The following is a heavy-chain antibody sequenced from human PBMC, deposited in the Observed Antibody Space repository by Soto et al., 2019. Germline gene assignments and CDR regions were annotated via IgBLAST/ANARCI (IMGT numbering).Heavy chain of an antibody. CDR2: IYPGDSDT. J-gene: IGHJ6*02. Sequence: PGESLKISCNRSGYTFTNYWIGWVRQMPGKGLEWMGIIYPGDSDTKYNPSFQGQVTISADKSITTTYLRWTSLKASDTAIYYCAASILYYGMDVWGQGTKVPVYS. CDR3: AASILYYGMDV. CDR1: GYTFTNYW. V-gene: IGHV5-51*01.